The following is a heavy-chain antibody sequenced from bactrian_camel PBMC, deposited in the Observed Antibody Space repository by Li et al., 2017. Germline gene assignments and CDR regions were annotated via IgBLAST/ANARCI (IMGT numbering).Heavy chain of an antibody. J-gene: IGHJ6*01. Sequence: HVQLVESGGGSVQAGGSLRLSCAAPGYRYDTYCMGWFRQAPGKAREGIAVIDSDGDTAYAESMKDRFTISVDNAKNTLYLQMNSLKPEDTATYYCAARGPYCYTKLSVRDFTYWGQGTQVTV. CDR1: GYRYDTYC. CDR3: AARGPYCYTKLSVRDFTY. CDR2: IDSDGDT. D-gene: IGHD2*01. V-gene: IGHV3S26*01.